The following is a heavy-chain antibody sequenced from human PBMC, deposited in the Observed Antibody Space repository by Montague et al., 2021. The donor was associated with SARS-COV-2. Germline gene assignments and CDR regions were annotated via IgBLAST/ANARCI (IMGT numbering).Heavy chain of an antibody. CDR1: GFSFNNYA. CDR3: ARDRPFMLSANSWSSDFAP. V-gene: IGHV3-30*01. CDR2: ISYDASNK. D-gene: IGHD6-13*01. J-gene: IGHJ5*02. Sequence: SLRLSCAASGFSFNNYAMHWVRQAPGKGLEWVALISYDASNKYYEDSLQGRFTISRDNSKNTLYLQLNSLTSEDTAMYYCARDRPFMLSANSWSSDFAPGAQGTLAPVSS.